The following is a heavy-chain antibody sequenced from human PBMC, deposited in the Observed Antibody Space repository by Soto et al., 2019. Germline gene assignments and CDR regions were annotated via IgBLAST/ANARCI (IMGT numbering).Heavy chain of an antibody. Sequence: PSETLSLTCTVSGGSISSGGYYWSWIRQYPGKGLEWIGYIYYSGSTYYNPSLKSRVTISVDTSKNQFSLKLSSVTAADTAVYYCAMLNGGRRKLLAYCGGDCRPDYWGQGTLVTVSS. J-gene: IGHJ4*02. D-gene: IGHD2-21*02. V-gene: IGHV4-31*02. CDR2: IYYSGST. CDR3: AMLNGGRRKLLAYCGGDCRPDY. CDR1: GGSISSGGYY.